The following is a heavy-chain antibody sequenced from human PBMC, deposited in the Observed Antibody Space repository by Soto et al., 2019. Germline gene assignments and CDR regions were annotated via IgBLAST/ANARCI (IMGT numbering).Heavy chain of an antibody. CDR3: ARVSGSSPWAFDI. V-gene: IGHV1-3*01. Sequence: QVQLVQSGAEVKKPGASVKVSCKASGYTFTSYAMHWVRQAPGQRLEWMGWINAGNGNTKYSQKFQGRVTITRDTSASTAYMELSSLRSEDTAVCYCARVSGSSPWAFDIWGQGTMVTVSS. CDR1: GYTFTSYA. D-gene: IGHD1-26*01. CDR2: INAGNGNT. J-gene: IGHJ3*02.